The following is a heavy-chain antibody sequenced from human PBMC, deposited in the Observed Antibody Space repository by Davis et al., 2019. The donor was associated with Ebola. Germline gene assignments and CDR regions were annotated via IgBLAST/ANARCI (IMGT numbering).Heavy chain of an antibody. D-gene: IGHD6-6*01. V-gene: IGHV3-23*01. CDR1: GFAFSGYT. CDR2: ISGSGGYRT. J-gene: IGHJ4*02. CDR3: ARDPEGVSSSSSNLDY. Sequence: PGGSLRLSCAASGFAFSGYTMAWVRQTPGKGLEWVSEISGSGGYRTFYADSVKGRFTISRDNAKNSLYLQMNSLRAEDTAVYYCARDPEGVSSSSSNLDYWGQGAVVTVSS.